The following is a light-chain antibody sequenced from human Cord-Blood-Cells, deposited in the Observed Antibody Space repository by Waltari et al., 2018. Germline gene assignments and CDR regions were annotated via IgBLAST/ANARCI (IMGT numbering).Light chain of an antibody. Sequence: DIQMTQSPSSLSASVGDRVTITCQASQDISNYLNWYQQKTGKAPKLRIYDASNLETGVPSRFSGSGSGTDCTFTISSLHPEDIATYYCQQYDNLITFGPGTKVYIK. CDR2: DAS. CDR1: QDISNY. J-gene: IGKJ3*01. V-gene: IGKV1-33*01. CDR3: QQYDNLIT.